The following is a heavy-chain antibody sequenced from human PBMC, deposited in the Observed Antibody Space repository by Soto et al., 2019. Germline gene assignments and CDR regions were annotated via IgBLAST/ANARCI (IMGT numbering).Heavy chain of an antibody. D-gene: IGHD1-26*01. CDR2: ISYDGSNT. Sequence: QVQLVESGGGVVQPGRSLRLSCAASGFTFSSYGMHWVRQAPGKGLEWVAIISYDGSNTYYADSVKGRFTISRDNSKNTVYLQMNSLRAEDRSVYYCAKEGGLSGSYNRSSSYYFDYWGQGTRVTVSS. CDR3: AKEGGLSGSYNRSSSYYFDY. V-gene: IGHV3-30*18. CDR1: GFTFSSYG. J-gene: IGHJ4*02.